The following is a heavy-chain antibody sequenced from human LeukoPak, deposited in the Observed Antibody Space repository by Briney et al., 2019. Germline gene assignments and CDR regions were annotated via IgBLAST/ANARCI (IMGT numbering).Heavy chain of an antibody. CDR2: IYYSGST. CDR3: ARTPAGYSSSWYDY. Sequence: SETLSLTCTVSGGSISSYYWSWIRQPPGKGLEWIGYIYYSGSTNYNPSLKSRVTMSVDTSKNQFSLKLSSVTAADTAVYYCARTPAGYSSSWYDYWGQGTLVTVSS. CDR1: GGSISSYY. D-gene: IGHD6-13*01. V-gene: IGHV4-59*12. J-gene: IGHJ4*02.